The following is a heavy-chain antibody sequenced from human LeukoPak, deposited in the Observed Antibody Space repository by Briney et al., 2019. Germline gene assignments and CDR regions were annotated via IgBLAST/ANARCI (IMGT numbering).Heavy chain of an antibody. V-gene: IGHV4-34*01. D-gene: IGHD2-15*01. CDR1: GGSFSGYY. J-gene: IGHJ4*02. CDR2: INHSGST. CDR3: ARVVVAATSIGSVDY. Sequence: PSETLSLTCAVYGGSFSGYYWSWIRQPPGKGLEWIGEINHSGSTNSNPSLKSRVTISVDTSKNQFSLKLSSVTAADTAVYYCARVVVAATSIGSVDYWGQGTLVTVSS.